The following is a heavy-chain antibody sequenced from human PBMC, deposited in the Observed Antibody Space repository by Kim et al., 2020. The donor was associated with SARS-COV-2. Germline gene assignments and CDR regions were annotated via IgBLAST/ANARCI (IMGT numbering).Heavy chain of an antibody. D-gene: IGHD2-21*02. CDR3: AKDGTVVTPFDY. J-gene: IGHJ4*02. Sequence: YYADSVKGRFTNSRDNSKNTLYLQMNSLRAEDTAVYYCAKDGTVVTPFDYWGQGTLVTVSS. V-gene: IGHV3-23*01.